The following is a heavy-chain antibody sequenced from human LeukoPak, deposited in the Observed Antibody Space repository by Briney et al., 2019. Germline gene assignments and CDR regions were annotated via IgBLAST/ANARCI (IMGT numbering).Heavy chain of an antibody. CDR1: GGPISGYC. V-gene: IGHV4-4*07. CDR2: FSTRGMI. Sequence: SETLSLTCTVSGGPISGYCWSWIRQPAGKGLEWIGRFSTRGMINYNPPRKSRVTMSVDTSKNHFSLKLRSVTAADTAVYYCARDLDGDSFYFDNWGQGTLVTVSS. J-gene: IGHJ4*02. CDR3: ARDLDGDSFYFDN. D-gene: IGHD7-27*01.